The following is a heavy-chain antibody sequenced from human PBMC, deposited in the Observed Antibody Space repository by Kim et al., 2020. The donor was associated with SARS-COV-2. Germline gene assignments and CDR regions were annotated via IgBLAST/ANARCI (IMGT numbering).Heavy chain of an antibody. V-gene: IGHV1-24*01. CDR1: GYTLTELS. Sequence: ASVKVSCKVSGYTLTELSMHWVRQAPGKGLEWMGGFDPEDGETIYAQKFQGRVTMTEDTSTDTAYMELSSLRSEDTAVYHCATGAFDVDIVATIPRLYYYYGMDVWGQGTTVTVSS. J-gene: IGHJ6*02. D-gene: IGHD5-12*01. CDR2: FDPEDGET. CDR3: ATGAFDVDIVATIPRLYYYYGMDV.